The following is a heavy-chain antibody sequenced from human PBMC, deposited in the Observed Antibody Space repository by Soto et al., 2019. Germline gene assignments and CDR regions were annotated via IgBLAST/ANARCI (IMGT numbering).Heavy chain of an antibody. D-gene: IGHD1-7*01. CDR3: ARQGVYNWNSRIDY. CDR2: INHSGST. Sequence: PSETLSLTCAVYGESFSGYYWSWIRQPPGKGLEWIGEINHSGSTNYNPSLKSRVTISVDTSKNQFSLKLSSVTAADTAVYYCARQGVYNWNSRIDYWGQGTLVTVSS. V-gene: IGHV4-34*01. CDR1: GESFSGYY. J-gene: IGHJ4*02.